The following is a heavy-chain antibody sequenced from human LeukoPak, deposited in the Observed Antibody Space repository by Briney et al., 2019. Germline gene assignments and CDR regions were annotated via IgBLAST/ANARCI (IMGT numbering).Heavy chain of an antibody. D-gene: IGHD3-22*01. CDR1: GGSISSGSYY. CDR2: IYYSGST. J-gene: IGHJ4*02. CDR3: ARVLSTFYDSSGYFDY. V-gene: IGHV4-39*07. Sequence: SETLSLTCTVSGGSISSGSYYWGWIRQPPGKGLEWIGSIYYSGSTYYNPSLKSRVTISVDTSKNQFSLKLSSVTAADTAVYYCARVLSTFYDSSGYFDYWGQGTLVTVSS.